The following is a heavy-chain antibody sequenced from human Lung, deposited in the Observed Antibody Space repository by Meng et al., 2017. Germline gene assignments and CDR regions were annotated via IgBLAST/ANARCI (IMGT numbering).Heavy chain of an antibody. CDR1: DYTFTGYG. J-gene: IGHJ4*02. CDR2: LGAHDGDT. CDR3: ARGTPGRSYSDY. V-gene: IGHV1-18*01. D-gene: IGHD3-10*01. Sequence: QVQPVQSGPEVKKPGASVKVACKASDYTFTGYGVSWVRQAPGQGLEWMAWLGAHDGDTSHAPKSQGRVTVSADRPTATAYMELRSLRSDDTAVYYCARGTPGRSYSDYWGQGTLVTVSS.